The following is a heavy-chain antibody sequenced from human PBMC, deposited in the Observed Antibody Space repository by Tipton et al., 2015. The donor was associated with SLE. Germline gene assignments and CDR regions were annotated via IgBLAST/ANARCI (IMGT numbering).Heavy chain of an antibody. CDR1: GGSISSGSYY. J-gene: IGHJ4*02. Sequence: TLSLTCTVSGGSISSGSYYWSWIRQPAGKGLEWIGHIYTSGSTNSNPSLKSRVTISVDTSKNQFSLKLSSVTAADTAVYYCARTGIAAAVDYWGQGTLVTVSS. CDR2: IYTSGST. D-gene: IGHD6-13*01. CDR3: ARTGIAAAVDY. V-gene: IGHV4-61*09.